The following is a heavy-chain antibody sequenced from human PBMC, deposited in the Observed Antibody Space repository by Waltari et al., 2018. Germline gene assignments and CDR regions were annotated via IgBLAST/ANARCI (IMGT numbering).Heavy chain of an antibody. Sequence: HVQLVASGGGVVQPGRSLRLTCAASEFTFSSYGMHWVRQATGKGLELVAVISYDGRNKYYADSVEGRFTISRDNSKNTLYLEMNSVKTEDMAVYCCAKDGSRSSYYFGYWGQGTLVTVSS. CDR2: ISYDGRNK. CDR1: EFTFSSYG. V-gene: IGHV3-30*18. D-gene: IGHD6-6*01. CDR3: AKDGSRSSYYFGY. J-gene: IGHJ4*02.